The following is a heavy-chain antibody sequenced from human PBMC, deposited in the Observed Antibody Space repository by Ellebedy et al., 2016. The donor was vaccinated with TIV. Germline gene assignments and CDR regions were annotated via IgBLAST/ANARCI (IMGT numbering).Heavy chain of an antibody. J-gene: IGHJ4*02. CDR1: GFTFTSSA. V-gene: IGHV1-58*02. CDR2: IVVGSGNT. D-gene: IGHD3-22*01. CDR3: AADWDPYYHDSSGYYY. Sequence: AASVKVSCKASGFTFTSSAMQWVRQARGQRLEWIGWIVVGSGNTNYAQKFQERVTITRDMSTSTAYMELSSLRSEDTAVYYCAADWDPYYHDSSGYYYWGQGTLVTVSS.